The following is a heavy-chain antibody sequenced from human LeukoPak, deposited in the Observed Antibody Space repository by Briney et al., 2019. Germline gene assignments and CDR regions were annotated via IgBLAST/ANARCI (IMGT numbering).Heavy chain of an antibody. CDR1: GFTFSSYA. CDR2: ISYDGSNK. V-gene: IGHV3-30-3*01. D-gene: IGHD3-16*01. Sequence: GRSLRLSCAASGFTFSSYAMHWVRQAPGKGLEWVAVISYDGSNKYYADSVKGRFTISRDNSKNTLYLQMNSLRAEDTAVYYCARDPGEIPDIWGQGTMVTASS. CDR3: ARDPGEIPDI. J-gene: IGHJ3*02.